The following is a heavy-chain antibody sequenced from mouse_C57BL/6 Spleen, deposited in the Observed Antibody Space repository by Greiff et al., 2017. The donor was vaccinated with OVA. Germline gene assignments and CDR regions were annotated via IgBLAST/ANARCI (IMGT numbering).Heavy chain of an antibody. CDR1: GYSFTGYF. V-gene: IGHV1-20*01. CDR2: INPYNVDT. Sequence: EVQLQQSGPELVKPGDSVKISCKASGYSFTGYFMNWVMQSHGKSLEWIGRINPYNVDTFYNQKFKGKATLTVDKSSSTAHMELRSLTSEDSAVYYSARLSGIYDGYYSDVWGTGTTGTVSA. J-gene: IGHJ1*03. CDR3: ARLSGIYDGYYSDV. D-gene: IGHD2-3*01.